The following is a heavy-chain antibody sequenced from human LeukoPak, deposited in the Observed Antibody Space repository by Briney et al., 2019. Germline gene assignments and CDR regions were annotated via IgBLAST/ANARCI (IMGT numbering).Heavy chain of an antibody. V-gene: IGHV5-51*01. CDR2: IYPRDSDT. D-gene: IGHD1-26*01. CDR1: PYYFINFW. J-gene: IGHJ4*02. Sequence: GESLKISCKDSPYYFINFWIGWVRQMPGKGLEWMGNIYPRDSDTRYSPSFQGQVIISADKSISTAYLQWSSLKASDTAMYYCARSPSLIRGATFDYWGQGTLVTVSS. CDR3: ARSPSLIRGATFDY.